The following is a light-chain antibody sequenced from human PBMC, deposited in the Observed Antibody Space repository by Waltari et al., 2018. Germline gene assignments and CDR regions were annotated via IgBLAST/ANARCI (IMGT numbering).Light chain of an antibody. CDR1: TSDIGSSHL. Sequence: QSALTQPASVSGSPGQSITISCTGTTSDIGSSHLVSWYQQHPGEVPKLIIYAVNKRPSGVSNRFSGSKSGNTASLTISGLQPEDEADYYCCSYGGASLRVFGGGTKVTVL. CDR3: CSYGGASLRV. V-gene: IGLV2-23*02. CDR2: AVN. J-gene: IGLJ3*02.